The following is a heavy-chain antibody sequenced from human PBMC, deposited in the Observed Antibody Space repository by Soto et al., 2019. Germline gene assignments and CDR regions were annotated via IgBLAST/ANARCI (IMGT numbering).Heavy chain of an antibody. CDR3: ARERGRYCSGESCYPFGP. V-gene: IGHV4-34*01. CDR1: GGAFRGHY. D-gene: IGHD2-15*01. J-gene: IGHJ5*02. Sequence: PSETLSLTCAVYGGAFRGHYWSWIRQPPGKGLEWLGEINDSGSTNYNPSLKSRITISLDTSKKEISLRLSSVTAADTAVYYCARERGRYCSGESCYPFGPWGQGALVTVSS. CDR2: INDSGST.